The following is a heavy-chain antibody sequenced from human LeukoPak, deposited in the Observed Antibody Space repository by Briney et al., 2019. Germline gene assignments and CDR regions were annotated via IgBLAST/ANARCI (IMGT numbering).Heavy chain of an antibody. Sequence: KPSETLSLTCTVSGASISRYYWSWIRQPPGKGLEWISYISNSGSTNYNPSLQSRVTISVDRSKNQLSMELNSVTAADTAVYYCVRLQPNTGEWALDVWGQGATVSVS. CDR3: VRLQPNTGEWALDV. CDR2: ISNSGST. CDR1: GASISRYY. J-gene: IGHJ3*01. V-gene: IGHV4-59*01. D-gene: IGHD1-1*01.